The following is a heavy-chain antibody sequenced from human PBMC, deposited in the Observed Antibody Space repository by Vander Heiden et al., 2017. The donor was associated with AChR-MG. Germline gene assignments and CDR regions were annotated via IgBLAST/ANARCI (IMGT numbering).Heavy chain of an antibody. Sequence: QVQLVASGGGVVQPGRSLRLSCAAPGFTFSTSAMHWVRQAPGKGLEWVAVISYDGSNKYYADSVKGRFTISRDNSKNTLYLQMNSLRAEDTAVYYCARDRYSLYYYDSSDAAFDIWGQGTMVTVSS. CDR1: GFTFSTSA. D-gene: IGHD3-22*01. V-gene: IGHV3-30-3*01. CDR2: ISYDGSNK. J-gene: IGHJ3*02. CDR3: ARDRYSLYYYDSSDAAFDI.